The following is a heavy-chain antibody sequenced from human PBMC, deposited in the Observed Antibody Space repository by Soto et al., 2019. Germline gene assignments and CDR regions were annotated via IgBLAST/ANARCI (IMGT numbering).Heavy chain of an antibody. Sequence: SETLSLTCTVSCGSISSYYWSWIRQPPGKGLEWIGYIYYSGSTSYNPSLKSRVTISVDTSKNQFSLKLSSVTAADTAVYYCARGIFEVDYWGQGTLVTVS. CDR3: ARGIFEVDY. CDR1: CGSISSYY. D-gene: IGHD3-3*01. J-gene: IGHJ4*02. CDR2: IYYSGST. V-gene: IGHV4-59*01.